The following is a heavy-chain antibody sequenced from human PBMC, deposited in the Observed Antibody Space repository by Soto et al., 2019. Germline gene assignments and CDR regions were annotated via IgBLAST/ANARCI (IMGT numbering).Heavy chain of an antibody. CDR3: ARTGYSSGWFHPRPTYYYYYGIDV. V-gene: IGHV1-3*01. J-gene: IGHJ6*02. Sequence: ASVKVSCKASGYTFTSYAMHWVRQAPGQRLEWMGWINAGNGNTKYSQKFQGRVTITRDTSASTAYMELSSLRSEDTAVYYCARTGYSSGWFHPRPTYYYYYGIDVWGQETTVTVSS. D-gene: IGHD6-19*01. CDR2: INAGNGNT. CDR1: GYTFTSYA.